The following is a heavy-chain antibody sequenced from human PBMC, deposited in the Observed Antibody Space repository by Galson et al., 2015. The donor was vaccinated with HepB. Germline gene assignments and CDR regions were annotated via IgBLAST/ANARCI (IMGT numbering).Heavy chain of an antibody. J-gene: IGHJ4*02. CDR1: GFTFSSYS. Sequence: SLRLSCAASGFTFSSYSMNWVRQAPGKGLEWVSYISSSSTIYYADSVKGRFTISRDNAKNSLYLQMNSLRAEDTAVYYCATLSSPYRAFDYWGQGTLVTVSS. V-gene: IGHV3-48*04. CDR3: ATLSSPYRAFDY. D-gene: IGHD1-26*01. CDR2: ISSSSTI.